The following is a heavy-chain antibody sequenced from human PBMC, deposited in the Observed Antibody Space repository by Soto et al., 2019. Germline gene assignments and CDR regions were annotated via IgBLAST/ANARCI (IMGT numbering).Heavy chain of an antibody. CDR1: GDSISSSSYY. J-gene: IGHJ5*02. V-gene: IGHV4-39*07. CDR2: IDYSGST. Sequence: SETLSLTCTVSGDSISSSSYYWGWIRQPPGKGLEWIGYIDYSGSTYYNPSLKSRVTISVDTSKNQFSLKLSSVTAEDTAVYYCAKVGPYDSGSYMFRYNWFGPWGPGTLVTVSS. CDR3: AKVGPYDSGSYMFRYNWFGP. D-gene: IGHD3-10*01.